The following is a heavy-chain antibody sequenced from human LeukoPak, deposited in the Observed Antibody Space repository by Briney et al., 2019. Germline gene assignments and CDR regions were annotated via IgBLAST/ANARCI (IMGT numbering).Heavy chain of an antibody. CDR1: GGSISSSSYY. J-gene: IGHJ3*02. V-gene: IGHV4-39*07. CDR2: IYYSGST. CDR3: ARSYSNDAFDI. Sequence: SETLSLTCTVSGGSISSSSYYWGWIRQPPGKGLEWIGSIYYSGSTYYNPSLKSRVTISVDTSKNQFSLKLSSVTAADTAVYYCARSYSNDAFDIWGQGTMVTVSS. D-gene: IGHD2-21*01.